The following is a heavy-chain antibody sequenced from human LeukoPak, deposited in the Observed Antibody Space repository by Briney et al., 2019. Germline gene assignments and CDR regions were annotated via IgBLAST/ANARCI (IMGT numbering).Heavy chain of an antibody. V-gene: IGHV1-18*01. J-gene: IGHJ6*03. CDR1: GYTFTSYG. CDR3: ARGEGVAVAGSSGYYYYMDV. Sequence: ASAKVSCKASGYTFTSYGISWVRQAPGQGLEWMGWISAYNGNTNYAQKLQGRVTMTTDTSTSTAYMELRSLRSDDTAVYYCARGEGVAVAGSSGYYYYMDVWGKGATVTVSS. D-gene: IGHD6-19*01. CDR2: ISAYNGNT.